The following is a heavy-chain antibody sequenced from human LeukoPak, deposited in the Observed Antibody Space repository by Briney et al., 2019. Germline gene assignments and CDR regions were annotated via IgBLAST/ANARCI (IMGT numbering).Heavy chain of an antibody. D-gene: IGHD1-26*01. Sequence: TSETLSLTCTVSGGSISSYHWSWIRQPPGKGLECIGYIYSSGSTNYNPSLKSRVTISVDTSKNEFSLRLNSVTAADTAMYYCAKSGGYGLIDYWGQGTLVTVSS. CDR3: AKSGGYGLIDY. CDR2: IYSSGST. J-gene: IGHJ4*02. CDR1: GGSISSYH. V-gene: IGHV4-59*08.